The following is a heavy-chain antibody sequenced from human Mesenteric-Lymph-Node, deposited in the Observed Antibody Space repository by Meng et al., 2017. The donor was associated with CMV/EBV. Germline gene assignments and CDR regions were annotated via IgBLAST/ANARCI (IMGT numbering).Heavy chain of an antibody. CDR1: GFTFDDYA. CDR3: ARELRLST. V-gene: IGHV3-21*04. D-gene: IGHD2-15*01. J-gene: IGHJ5*02. Sequence: GGSLRLSCAASGFTFDDYAMHWVRQAPGKGLEWVSSINFSSDYIYYADSVKGRFTISRDNAKNSLYLQMNSLKAEDTAVYYCARELRLSTWGQGTLVTVSS. CDR2: INFSSDYI.